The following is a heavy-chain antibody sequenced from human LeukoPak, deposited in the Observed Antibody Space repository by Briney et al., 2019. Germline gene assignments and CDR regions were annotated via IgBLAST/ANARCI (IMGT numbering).Heavy chain of an antibody. V-gene: IGHV1-2*02. CDR1: GYXFTGYY. CDR3: ARPAFSGGSCYDY. D-gene: IGHD2-15*01. J-gene: IGHJ4*02. CDR2: INPNSGGT. Sequence: ASVKVSCMASGYXFTGYYIHWVRQAPGQGLEWMGWINPNSGGTNYAQKFQGRVTMTRDTSISTAYMELSRLRSDDTAVYYCARPAFSGGSCYDYWGQGTLVTVSP.